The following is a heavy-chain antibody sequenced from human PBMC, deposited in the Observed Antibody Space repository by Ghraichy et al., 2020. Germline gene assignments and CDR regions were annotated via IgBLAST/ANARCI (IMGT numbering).Heavy chain of an antibody. J-gene: IGHJ4*01. V-gene: IGHV4-59*01. D-gene: IGHD6-13*01. Sequence: SPTLSLTCTVSGGSISSYSWSWIRQPPGKGLEWIGYIYNSGSTNYNPSLKSRVTISADTSKNQFSLKLNSVTAADTAVYYCARATSGTGPDYWGQGTLVTVSS. CDR2: IYNSGST. CDR1: GGSISSYS. CDR3: ARATSGTGPDY.